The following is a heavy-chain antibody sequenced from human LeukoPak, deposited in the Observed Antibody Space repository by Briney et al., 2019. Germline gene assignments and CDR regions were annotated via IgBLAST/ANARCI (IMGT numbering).Heavy chain of an antibody. Sequence: PSETLSLTCAVYGGSFSGYYWSWIRQPPGKGLEWIGEINHSGSTNYNPSLKSRVTISVDTSKNQFSLRLNSVTAADTAVYYCARGRGDSKGTSFDFWGQGTLVTVSS. CDR1: GGSFSGYY. D-gene: IGHD3-22*01. V-gene: IGHV4-34*01. J-gene: IGHJ4*02. CDR3: ARGRGDSKGTSFDF. CDR2: INHSGST.